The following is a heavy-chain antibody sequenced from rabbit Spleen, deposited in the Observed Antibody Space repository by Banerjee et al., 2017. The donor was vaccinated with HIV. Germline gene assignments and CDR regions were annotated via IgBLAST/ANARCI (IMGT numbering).Heavy chain of an antibody. V-gene: IGHV1S45*01. CDR1: GFSFSSSDY. D-gene: IGHD1-1*01. CDR3: ARDLVGVIGWNFYL. Sequence: QEQLEESGGDLVKPGASLTLTCTASGFSFSSSDYMCWVRQAPGKGLEWIACINASTGKPVYATWAKGRFTISRTSSTTVTLRMTSLTAADRATYFCARDLVGVIGWNFYLWGQGTLVTVS. J-gene: IGHJ4*01. CDR2: INASTGKP.